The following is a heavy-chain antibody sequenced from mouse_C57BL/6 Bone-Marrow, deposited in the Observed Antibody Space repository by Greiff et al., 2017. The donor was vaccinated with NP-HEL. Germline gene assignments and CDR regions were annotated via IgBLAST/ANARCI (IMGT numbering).Heavy chain of an antibody. Sequence: EVKLMESGGGLVKPGGSLKLSCAASGFTFSSYAMSWVRQTPEKRLEWVATISDGGSYTYYPDNVKGRVTISRDNAKNNLYLQMSHLKSEDTAMYYCARDDWINWYFDVWGTGTTVTVSS. CDR1: GFTFSSYA. V-gene: IGHV5-4*01. D-gene: IGHD2-13*01. CDR3: ARDDWINWYFDV. J-gene: IGHJ1*03. CDR2: ISDGGSYT.